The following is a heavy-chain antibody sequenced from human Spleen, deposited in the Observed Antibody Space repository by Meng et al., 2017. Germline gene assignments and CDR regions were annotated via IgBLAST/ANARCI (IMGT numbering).Heavy chain of an antibody. CDR1: GGSFSGYY. Sequence: QVQLQQWGAGLLKPSETLSLTCAVYGGSFSGYYWSWIRQPPGKDLEWIGEINHNGRTHYNPSLKSRVTISVDTSKIQFSLKLSSVTAADTAVYYCASLNPRVPAVAGPMDYWGQGTLVTVSS. D-gene: IGHD6-19*01. V-gene: IGHV4-34*01. CDR2: INHNGRT. CDR3: ASLNPRVPAVAGPMDY. J-gene: IGHJ4*02.